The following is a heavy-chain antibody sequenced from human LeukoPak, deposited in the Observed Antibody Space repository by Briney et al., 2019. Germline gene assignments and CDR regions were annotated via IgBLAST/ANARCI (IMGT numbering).Heavy chain of an antibody. J-gene: IGHJ5*02. D-gene: IGHD2-21*01. Sequence: SETLSLTCTVSGGSTSSGDYDWGWIRQPRGKGLEWIGSIYYSGSTNYSPSLKSRVTISIDTSKNQFSLRLSSVTAAVTAVFYCARGSKVVIGEGFDHWGQGTLVTVSS. CDR3: ARGSKVVIGEGFDH. CDR1: GGSTSSGDYD. CDR2: IYYSGST. V-gene: IGHV4-39*07.